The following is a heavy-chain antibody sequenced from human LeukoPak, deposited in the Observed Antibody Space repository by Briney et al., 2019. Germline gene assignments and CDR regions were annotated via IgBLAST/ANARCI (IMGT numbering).Heavy chain of an antibody. D-gene: IGHD1-26*01. J-gene: IGHJ4*02. V-gene: IGHV3-48*01. CDR3: ARDLMWTPSLSNSGSYYGEVDY. CDR2: ISSSSSTI. CDR1: GFTFSSYL. Sequence: RPGGSLRLSCAASGFTFSSYLMSWVRQAPGKGLEWVSYISSSSSTIYYADSVKGRFTISRDNAKNSLYLQMNSLRAEDTAVYYCARDLMWTPSLSNSGSYYGEVDYWGQGTLVTVSS.